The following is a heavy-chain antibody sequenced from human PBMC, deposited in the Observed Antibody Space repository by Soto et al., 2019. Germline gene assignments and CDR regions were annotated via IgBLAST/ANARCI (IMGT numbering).Heavy chain of an antibody. J-gene: IGHJ4*02. CDR3: ARGPPMFY. Sequence: TLSLTCAFSGCSISSGGYSWSWIRQPPGKGLEWIAYIYHSVSTYYNPSLKSRVIISVDRSKNQFSLRLSSVTAADTAVYYCARGPPMFYWGQGIRVTVSS. D-gene: IGHD3-10*02. V-gene: IGHV4-30-2*01. CDR2: IYHSVST. CDR1: GCSISSGGYS.